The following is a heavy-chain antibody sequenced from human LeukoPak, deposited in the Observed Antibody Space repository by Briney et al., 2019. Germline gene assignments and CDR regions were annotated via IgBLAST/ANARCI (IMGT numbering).Heavy chain of an antibody. Sequence: SETLSLTCTVSGGSISGYYWSWLRQPAGKGLEWIGRVYTSGSTNYNPSLKSRVTMSIETSKNQFSLNLRSVTAADTAVYYCAKSPSGRGGYNWFDPWGQGTLVTVSS. J-gene: IGHJ5*02. CDR3: AKSPSGRGGYNWFDP. V-gene: IGHV4-4*07. CDR1: GGSISGYY. CDR2: VYTSGST. D-gene: IGHD3-16*01.